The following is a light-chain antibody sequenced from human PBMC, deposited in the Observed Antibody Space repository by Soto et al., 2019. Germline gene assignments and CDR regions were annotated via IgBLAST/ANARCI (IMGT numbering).Light chain of an antibody. Sequence: EIVLTQSPGTLSLSPGERATLSCRASQSVSSNYLAWYQQTPGQAPRLLIYGASSRATDIPDRFSGSGSGTDFTLTISRLEPEDFAVYYCQQYGNSPRSFGQGTKVEIK. CDR1: QSVSSNY. V-gene: IGKV3-20*01. CDR3: QQYGNSPRS. CDR2: GAS. J-gene: IGKJ1*01.